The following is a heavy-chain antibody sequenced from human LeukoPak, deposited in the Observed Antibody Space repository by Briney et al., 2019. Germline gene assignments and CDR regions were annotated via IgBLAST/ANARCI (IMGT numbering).Heavy chain of an antibody. CDR3: ARSIVGVRKRNDY. V-gene: IGHV1-8*01. Sequence: ASVKVSCKASGYTFTSYDIICVRQASGQGLEWMGWMNPNSGHTGYAQKFQGRVTMTRTTSISTAYMELTSLTSEDSAVYYCARSIVGVRKRNDYWGQGTLVTVSS. J-gene: IGHJ4*02. CDR2: MNPNSGHT. CDR1: GYTFTSYD. D-gene: IGHD1-26*01.